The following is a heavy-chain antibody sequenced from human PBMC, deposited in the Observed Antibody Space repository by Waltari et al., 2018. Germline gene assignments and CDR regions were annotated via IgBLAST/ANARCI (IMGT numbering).Heavy chain of an antibody. Sequence: QVRLQQWGAGLLKPSETLSLTCSVSGGTLSGYYWSWIRQSPGKGLEWIGEINDVGRTRYTPSLKGRVTISLGMWQSRFSLTLSSVTAADTAVYYCASLRVVPAGRNFYLYGMDVWGPGATVTVSS. CDR3: ASLRVVPAGRNFYLYGMDV. CDR2: INDVGRT. CDR1: GGTLSGYY. D-gene: IGHD6-19*01. V-gene: IGHV4-34*01. J-gene: IGHJ6*02.